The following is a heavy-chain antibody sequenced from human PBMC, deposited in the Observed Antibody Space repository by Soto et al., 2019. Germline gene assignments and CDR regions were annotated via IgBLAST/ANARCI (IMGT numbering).Heavy chain of an antibody. Sequence: PGGSLRLSCAASGFTFSSYAMSRVRQAPGTGLECVSVISGGGETTYYADSVKGRFTISGDNSKNTLYLQMSSLRAEDTALYYCAKDLSLNGGNTNGYFDYWGQGTRVTVSS. J-gene: IGHJ4*02. D-gene: IGHD2-15*01. CDR1: GFTFSSYA. CDR3: AKDLSLNGGNTNGYFDY. CDR2: ISGGGETT. V-gene: IGHV3-23*01.